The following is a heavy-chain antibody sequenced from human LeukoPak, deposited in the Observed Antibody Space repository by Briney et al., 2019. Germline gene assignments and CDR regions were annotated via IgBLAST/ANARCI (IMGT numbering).Heavy chain of an antibody. Sequence: GGSLRLSCAASGFTFSSYAMHWVRQAPGKGLEWVAVISYDGSTKYYADSVEDRFTISRDNSKNTLYLQMNSLRAEDTAVYYCAREAGYCSSSSCYPIYSDYWGQGTLVTVS. CDR3: AREAGYCSSSSCYPIYSDY. D-gene: IGHD2-2*01. CDR2: ISYDGSTK. V-gene: IGHV3-30-3*01. CDR1: GFTFSSYA. J-gene: IGHJ4*02.